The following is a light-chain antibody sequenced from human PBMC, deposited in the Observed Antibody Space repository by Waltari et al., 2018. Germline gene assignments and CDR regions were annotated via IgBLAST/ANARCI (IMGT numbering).Light chain of an antibody. CDR2: KAS. CDR3: QQYRNLWT. CDR1: QSLSNW. J-gene: IGKJ1*01. Sequence: DIQMTQSPSTLSASVGDRVTITCRASQSLSNWLAWYQQKPGKAPKVLIYKASTLESEVPSRFSGSGSGTEFTLTISSLQPDDFATYYCQQYRNLWTFGQGTKVEIK. V-gene: IGKV1-5*03.